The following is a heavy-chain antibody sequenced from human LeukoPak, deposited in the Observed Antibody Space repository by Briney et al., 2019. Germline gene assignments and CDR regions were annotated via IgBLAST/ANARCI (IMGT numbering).Heavy chain of an antibody. D-gene: IGHD6-13*01. V-gene: IGHV3-48*03. CDR2: ISSSGSTI. Sequence: PGGSLRLSCAASGFTFSSYEMNWVRQAPGEGLEWVSYISSSGSTIYYADSVKGRFTISRDNAKNSLYLQMNSLRAEDTAVYYCARFRLYSSSWYVANYYYYYGMDVWGQGTTVTVSS. CDR1: GFTFSSYE. CDR3: ARFRLYSSSWYVANYYYYYGMDV. J-gene: IGHJ6*02.